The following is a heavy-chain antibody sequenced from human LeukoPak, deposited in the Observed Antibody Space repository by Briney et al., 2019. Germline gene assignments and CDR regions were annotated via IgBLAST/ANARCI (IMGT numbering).Heavy chain of an antibody. CDR2: IWYDGSNK. D-gene: IGHD1-26*01. J-gene: IGHJ4*02. CDR3: ARDSSTRELLEPAPDY. V-gene: IGHV3-33*01. CDR1: GFTFSSYG. Sequence: GRSLRLSCAASGFTFSSYGIHWVRQAPGKGLEWVAVIWYDGSNKYYADSVKGRFTISRDNSKNTLYLQMNSLRAEDTAVYYCARDSSTRELLEPAPDYWGQGTLVTVSS.